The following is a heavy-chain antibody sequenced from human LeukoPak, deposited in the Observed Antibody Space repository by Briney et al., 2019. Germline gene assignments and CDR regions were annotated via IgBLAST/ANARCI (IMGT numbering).Heavy chain of an antibody. J-gene: IGHJ5*02. V-gene: IGHV1-69*02. CDR1: GGTFSSYT. D-gene: IGHD2-21*02. Sequence: ASVKVSCKASGGTFSSYTISWVRQARGQGLEWMGRIIPILGIANYAQKFQGRVTITADKSTSTAYMELSSLRSEDTAVYYCARSEVTGNWFDPWGQGTLVTVSS. CDR2: IIPILGIA. CDR3: ARSEVTGNWFDP.